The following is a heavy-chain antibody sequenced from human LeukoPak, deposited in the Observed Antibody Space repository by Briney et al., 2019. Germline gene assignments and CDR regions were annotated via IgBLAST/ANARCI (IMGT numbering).Heavy chain of an antibody. J-gene: IGHJ4*02. CDR1: GFTFSSYW. CDR2: IKQDGSEK. CDR3: ARARPVAAAAHGEFYFDY. Sequence: GGSLRLSCAASGFTFSSYWMSWVRQAPGKGLEWVANIKQDGSEKYYVDSVKGRFTISRDNAKNSLYLQMNSLRAEDTAVYYCARARPVAAAAHGEFYFDYWGQGTLVTASS. V-gene: IGHV3-7*01. D-gene: IGHD6-13*01.